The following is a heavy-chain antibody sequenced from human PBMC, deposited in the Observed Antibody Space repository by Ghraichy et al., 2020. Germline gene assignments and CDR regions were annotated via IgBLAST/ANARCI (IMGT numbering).Heavy chain of an antibody. V-gene: IGHV3-23*01. CDR1: GFTFSNYA. CDR2: VTDSDSSA. Sequence: GGSLRLSCAASGFTFSNYAMNWVRQAPGKGLEWVSVVTDSDSSAYYADSVKGRFTISRDNSKSTLYLQMNSLRVEDTAIYYCVKGKGADIRNRLFKGGDWFDPWGQGTLVTVSS. J-gene: IGHJ5*02. CDR3: VKGKGADIRNRLFKGGDWFDP. D-gene: IGHD1-14*01.